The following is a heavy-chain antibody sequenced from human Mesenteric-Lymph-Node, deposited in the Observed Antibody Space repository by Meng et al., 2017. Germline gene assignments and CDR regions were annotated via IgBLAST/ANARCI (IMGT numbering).Heavy chain of an antibody. CDR2: IIPIFGMA. V-gene: IGHV1-69*01. Sequence: VQVVQSGGEVKKHESSVKVSCKASGGTFGNDAITWVRQAPGQGLEWMGGIIPIFGMANSADKFQGRLTLTADDSTSTAYMELSSLRSEDTAVYYCARGPYSGSYSHLNYWGQGTLVTVSS. CDR1: GGTFGNDA. D-gene: IGHD1-26*01. J-gene: IGHJ4*02. CDR3: ARGPYSGSYSHLNY.